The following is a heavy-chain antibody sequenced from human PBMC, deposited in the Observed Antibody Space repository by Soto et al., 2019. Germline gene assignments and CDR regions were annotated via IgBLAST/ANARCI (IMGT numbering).Heavy chain of an antibody. D-gene: IGHD1-7*01. CDR1: GFTFSDYY. CDR3: ARAVGNYEAFDI. J-gene: IGHJ3*02. V-gene: IGHV3-11*01. CDR2: IRYSGNTI. Sequence: PGGSLRLSCAASGFTFSDYYMSWVRQAPGKGLEWVSYIRYSGNTIYYADSVKGRFTISRDNAKNSLYLQMNSLRADDTAVYYCARAVGNYEAFDIWGQGTMVTVS.